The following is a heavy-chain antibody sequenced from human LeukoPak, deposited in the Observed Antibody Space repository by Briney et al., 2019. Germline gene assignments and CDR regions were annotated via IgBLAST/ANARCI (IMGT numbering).Heavy chain of an antibody. CDR2: VIPILGIA. CDR1: GGTFSSYA. CDR3: ARSTDSSGYYTAIDY. V-gene: IGHV1-69*04. J-gene: IGHJ4*02. Sequence: SVKVSCKASGGTFSSYAISWVRQAPGQGLEWMGRVIPILGIANYAQKFQGRVTITADKSTSTAYMELSSLRSEDTAVYYCARSTDSSGYYTAIDYWGQGTLVTVSS. D-gene: IGHD3-22*01.